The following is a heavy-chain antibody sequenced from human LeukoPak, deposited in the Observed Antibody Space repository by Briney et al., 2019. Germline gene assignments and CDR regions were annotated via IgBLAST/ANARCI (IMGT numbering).Heavy chain of an antibody. CDR1: GFTFSSYS. D-gene: IGHD6-13*01. CDR2: ISSSSSYI. Sequence: PGGSLRLSCAASGFTFSSYSMNWVRQAPGKGLEWVSSISSSSSYIYYADSVKGRFIISRDNAKNSLYLQMNSLRAEDTAVYYCARLAAAGQDYWGQGTLVTVSS. V-gene: IGHV3-21*01. CDR3: ARLAAAGQDY. J-gene: IGHJ4*02.